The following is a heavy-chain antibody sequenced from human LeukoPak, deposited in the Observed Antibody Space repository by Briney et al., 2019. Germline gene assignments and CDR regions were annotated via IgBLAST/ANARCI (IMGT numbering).Heavy chain of an antibody. D-gene: IGHD5-18*01. V-gene: IGHV4-34*01. J-gene: IGHJ6*03. CDR3: ASILRKPRIQLWSDYYYYMDV. CDR1: GGSFSGYY. Sequence: SETLSLTCAVYGGSFSGYYWSWIRQPPGKGLEWIGEINHSGSTNYNPSLKSRVTISVDTSKNQFSLKLSSVTAADTAVYYCASILRKPRIQLWSDYYYYMDVWGKGTTVTVSS. CDR2: INHSGST.